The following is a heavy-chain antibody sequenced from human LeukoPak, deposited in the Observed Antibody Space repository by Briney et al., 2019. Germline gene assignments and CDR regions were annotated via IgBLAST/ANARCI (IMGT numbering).Heavy chain of an antibody. D-gene: IGHD3-22*01. CDR2: IYHSGST. J-gene: IGHJ4*02. V-gene: IGHV4-59*12. CDR3: ARAQYYYDSSGPFDY. CDR1: GGSISSYY. Sequence: PSETLSLTCTVSGGSISSYYWSWIRQPPGKGLEWIGYIYHSGSTYYNPSLKSRVTISVDRSKNQFSLKLSSVTAADTAVYYCARAQYYYDSSGPFDYWGQGTLVTVSS.